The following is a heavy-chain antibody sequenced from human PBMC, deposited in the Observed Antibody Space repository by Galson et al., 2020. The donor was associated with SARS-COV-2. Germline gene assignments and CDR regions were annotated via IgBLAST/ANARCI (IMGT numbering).Heavy chain of an antibody. CDR1: GYTFTDYY. J-gene: IGHJ4*02. V-gene: IGHV1-2*02. Sequence: ASVKVSCKASGYTFTDYYLHWVRHAPGQGLEWMGWINPNTGGTNYAQKFQSRVTMTRDASISTAYMELSRLTSDDTAMFYCTREDYWGQGTLVTVSS. CDR3: TREDY. CDR2: INPNTGGT.